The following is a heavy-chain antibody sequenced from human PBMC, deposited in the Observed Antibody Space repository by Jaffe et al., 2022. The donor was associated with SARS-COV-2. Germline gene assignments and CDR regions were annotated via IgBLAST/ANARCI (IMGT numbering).Heavy chain of an antibody. Sequence: EVQLAQPGAEVKKSGESLKISCRGSGDRFSSKWIGWVRQMSGKGLEWMGVIYPVDSNIVYSPSFRGHVTISADKSINTVYLQWRSLKSSDTAIYYCVTSTHGSVWTRNPSYFYYMDVWGKGTTVTVSS. D-gene: IGHD6-19*01. V-gene: IGHV5-51*01. CDR3: VTSTHGSVWTRNPSYFYYMDV. CDR2: IYPVDSNI. J-gene: IGHJ6*03. CDR1: GDRFSSKW.